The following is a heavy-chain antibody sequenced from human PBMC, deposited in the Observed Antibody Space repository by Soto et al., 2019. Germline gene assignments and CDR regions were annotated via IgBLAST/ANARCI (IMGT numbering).Heavy chain of an antibody. CDR3: AKDGGWFLDY. Sequence: QVQLVESGGGVVQPGRSLRLSCAASGFTFSSYGMHWVRQAPGKGLEWVAVISYDGSNKYYADSVKGRFTISRDNSKNTLYLQMNGLRAEDTAVYYCAKDGGWFLDYWGQGTLVTVSS. J-gene: IGHJ4*02. V-gene: IGHV3-30*18. CDR2: ISYDGSNK. D-gene: IGHD6-19*01. CDR1: GFTFSSYG.